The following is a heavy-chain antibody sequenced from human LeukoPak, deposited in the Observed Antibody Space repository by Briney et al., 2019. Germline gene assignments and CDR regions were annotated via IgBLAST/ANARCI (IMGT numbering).Heavy chain of an antibody. Sequence: GRSLRLSCAASGFTFSSYGMHWVRQAPGKGLEWVAVISYDGSNKYYADSVKGRFTISRDNSKNTLYLQMNSLRAEDTAVYYCAKVYSSGSANWFDPWGQGTLVTVSS. CDR2: ISYDGSNK. V-gene: IGHV3-30*18. CDR3: AKVYSSGSANWFDP. D-gene: IGHD3-10*01. CDR1: GFTFSSYG. J-gene: IGHJ5*02.